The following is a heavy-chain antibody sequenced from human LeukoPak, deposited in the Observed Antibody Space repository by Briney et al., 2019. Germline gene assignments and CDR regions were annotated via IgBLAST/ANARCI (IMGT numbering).Heavy chain of an antibody. J-gene: IGHJ4*02. D-gene: IGHD3-22*01. CDR1: GFTFSSYA. Sequence: GGSLRLSCAASGFTFSSYAMSWVRQAPGKGLEWVSAIYSGGSTYYADSVKGRFTISRDNSKNTLYLQMNSLRAEDTAVYYCARAEYYYDSSGYYYGYYFDYWGQGTLVTVSS. CDR2: IYSGGST. V-gene: IGHV3-53*01. CDR3: ARAEYYYDSSGYYYGYYFDY.